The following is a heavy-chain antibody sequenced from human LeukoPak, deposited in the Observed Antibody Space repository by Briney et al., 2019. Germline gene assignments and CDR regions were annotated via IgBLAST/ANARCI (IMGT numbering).Heavy chain of an antibody. D-gene: IGHD4-11*01. V-gene: IGHV1-18*01. CDR1: GYTFTSYG. CDR2: ISAYNVNT. Sequence: ASVKVSCKASGYTFTSYGISWVRQAPGQGLEWMGWISAYNVNTNYAQKLQGRVTMTTDTSTSTAYMELRSLRSDDTAVYYCARVGSNYPHGRFDYWGQGTLVTVSS. CDR3: ARVGSNYPHGRFDY. J-gene: IGHJ4*02.